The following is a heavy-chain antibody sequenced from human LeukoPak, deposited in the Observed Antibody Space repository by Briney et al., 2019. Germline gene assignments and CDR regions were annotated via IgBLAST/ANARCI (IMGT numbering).Heavy chain of an antibody. D-gene: IGHD2-2*01. V-gene: IGHV1-69*01. CDR1: GGTFSSYA. J-gene: IGHJ6*04. CDR3: ARGNEYCSSTSCLYYYGMDV. CDR2: IIPIFGTA. Sequence: SVKVSCKASGGTFSSYAISWVRQAPGQGLEWMGGIIPIFGTANYAQKFQGRVTITADESTSTAYMELSSLRSEDTAVYYCARGNEYCSSTSCLYYYGMDVWGKGTTVTVSS.